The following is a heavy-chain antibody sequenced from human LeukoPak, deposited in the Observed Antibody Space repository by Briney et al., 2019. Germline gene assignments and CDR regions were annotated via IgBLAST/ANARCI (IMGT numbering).Heavy chain of an antibody. Sequence: VASVKVSCKASGYTFTSYDINWVRLATGQGLEWMGWMNPNSGNTGYAQKFQGRVTMTRNTSISTAYMELSSLRSEDTAVYYCARNFARRYCSGGSCYSYYYYGMDVWGQGTTVTVSS. D-gene: IGHD2-15*01. CDR3: ARNFARRYCSGGSCYSYYYYGMDV. CDR2: MNPNSGNT. CDR1: GYTFTSYD. J-gene: IGHJ6*02. V-gene: IGHV1-8*01.